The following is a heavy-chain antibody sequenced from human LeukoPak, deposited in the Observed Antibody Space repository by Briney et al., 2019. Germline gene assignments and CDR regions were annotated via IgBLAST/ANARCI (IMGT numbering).Heavy chain of an antibody. CDR2: ISSSGSTI. Sequence: NPGGSLRLSCAASGFTFSDYYMSWIRQAPGKGLEWVSYISSSGSTIYYADSVKGRFTISRDNAKNSLYLQMNSLRAEDTAVYYCARESIDYGDYAREGDFQHWGRGTLVTVSS. D-gene: IGHD4-17*01. J-gene: IGHJ1*01. V-gene: IGHV3-11*04. CDR3: ARESIDYGDYAREGDFQH. CDR1: GFTFSDYY.